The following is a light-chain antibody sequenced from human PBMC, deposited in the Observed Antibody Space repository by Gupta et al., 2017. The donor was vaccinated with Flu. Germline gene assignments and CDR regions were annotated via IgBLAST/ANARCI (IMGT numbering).Light chain of an antibody. Sequence: PSAVSASVGDRVTITCRASQFISNWIAWYQQKPGEAPNLLIYAATSLQSGVPSRFSGSGSGTDFTLTISSLQPEDFATYYCQQANSFLLTFGGGTMVEMK. V-gene: IGKV1-12*01. CDR3: QQANSFLLT. CDR2: AAT. CDR1: QFISNW. J-gene: IGKJ4*01.